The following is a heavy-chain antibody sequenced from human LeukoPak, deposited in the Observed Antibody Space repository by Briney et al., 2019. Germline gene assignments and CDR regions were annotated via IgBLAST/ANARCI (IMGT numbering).Heavy chain of an antibody. CDR3: ARDLLNYYDSSGYYFPVYAFDI. CDR1: GFTFSTYS. D-gene: IGHD3-22*01. J-gene: IGHJ3*02. V-gene: IGHV3-33*08. Sequence: GSLRLSCAASGFTFSTYSMNWVRQAPGKGLEWVAVIWYDGTNKYYPDSVKGRFTISRDNSKDTLYLQMNSLRAEDTAVYFCARDLLNYYDSSGYYFPVYAFDIWGQGTMVTVSS. CDR2: IWYDGTNK.